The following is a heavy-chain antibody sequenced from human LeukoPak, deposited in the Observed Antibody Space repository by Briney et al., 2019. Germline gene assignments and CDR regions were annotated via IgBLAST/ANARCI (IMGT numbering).Heavy chain of an antibody. CDR3: ARGKYGGYFIDY. V-gene: IGHV3-74*01. CDR2: IKPDGSDT. D-gene: IGHD5-12*01. J-gene: IGHJ4*02. Sequence: ESLRLSCGASGFTFTTHWIHWVRPAPEKGLVWVSRIKPDGSDTNYADSVKGRFTISRDNAKNTVYLQMNSLRAEDTAVYYCARGKYGGYFIDYWGQGTLVTVSS. CDR1: GFTFTTHW.